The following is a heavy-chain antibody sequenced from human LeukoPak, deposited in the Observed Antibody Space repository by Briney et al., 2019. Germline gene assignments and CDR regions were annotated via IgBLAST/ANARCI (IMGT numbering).Heavy chain of an antibody. J-gene: IGHJ4*02. CDR2: INHSGST. Sequence: QSSETLSLTCAVYGGSFSGYYWSWIRQPPGKGLEWIGEINHSGSTNYNPSLKSRVTISVDTSKNQFSLKLSSVTAADTAVYYCASKSTISDWGQGTLVTVSS. V-gene: IGHV4-34*01. D-gene: IGHD5-24*01. CDR1: GGSFSGYY. CDR3: ASKSTISD.